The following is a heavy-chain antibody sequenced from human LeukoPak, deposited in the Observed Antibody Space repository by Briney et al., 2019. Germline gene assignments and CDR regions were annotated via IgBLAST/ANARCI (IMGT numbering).Heavy chain of an antibody. D-gene: IGHD5-18*01. V-gene: IGHV4-59*01. J-gene: IGHJ4*02. CDR1: GGSISSYY. Sequence: SETLSLTCTVSGGSISSYYWSWIRQPPGKGLEWIGYIYYSGSTNYNPSLKSRVTISVDTSKNQFSLKLSSVTAADTAVYYCVREGGYTYGVLDYWGQGTLVTVSS. CDR3: VREGGYTYGVLDY. CDR2: IYYSGST.